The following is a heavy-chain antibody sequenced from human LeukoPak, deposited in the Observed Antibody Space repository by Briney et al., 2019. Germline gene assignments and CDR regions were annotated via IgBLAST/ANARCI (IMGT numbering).Heavy chain of an antibody. J-gene: IGHJ4*02. CDR2: ISSSGSTI. D-gene: IGHD6-13*01. CDR3: TSNSSSWRGYFDY. V-gene: IGHV3-48*03. Sequence: GGSLRLSCAASGFTFSSYEMNWVRQAPGKGLEWVSYISSSGSTIYHADSVKGRFTISRDNAKNSLYLQMNSLRAEDTAVYYCTSNSSSWRGYFDYWGQGTLVTVSS. CDR1: GFTFSSYE.